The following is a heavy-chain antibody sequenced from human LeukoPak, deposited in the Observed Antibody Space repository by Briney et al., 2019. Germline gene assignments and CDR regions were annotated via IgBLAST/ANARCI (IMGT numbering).Heavy chain of an antibody. CDR3: ARELPNCGGDCPVDY. V-gene: IGHV3-11*05. CDR1: AFTFSNYY. D-gene: IGHD2-21*02. CDR2: IRPEGGYT. J-gene: IGHJ4*02. Sequence: GGSLRLSCAASAFTFSNYYMSWIRQAPGKGWKWVSYIRPEGGYTNYADSVRGQFTISRDTAKNSLYLQMSSLRPEDTAVYYCARELPNCGGDCPVDYWGQGTLVTVSS.